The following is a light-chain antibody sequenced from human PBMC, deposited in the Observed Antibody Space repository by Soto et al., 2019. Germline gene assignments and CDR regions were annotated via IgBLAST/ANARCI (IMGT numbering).Light chain of an antibody. J-gene: IGKJ3*01. CDR2: AAS. CDR1: QSISSY. Sequence: DIQMTQSPSSLSASVGDRVTITCRASQSISSYLNLYQQKPRKAPKLLIYAASSLQSGVPSRFSGSGSGTDFTLTISSLQPEDFATYYCQQSYRTPRTFGPGTKVDIK. V-gene: IGKV1-39*01. CDR3: QQSYRTPRT.